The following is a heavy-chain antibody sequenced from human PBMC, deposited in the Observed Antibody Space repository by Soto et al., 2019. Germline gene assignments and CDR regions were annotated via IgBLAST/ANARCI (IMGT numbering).Heavy chain of an antibody. Sequence: LRLSCAASGFTFSSYAMSWVRQAPGKGLGWVSAISGSGGSTYYADSVKGRFTISRDNSKNTLYLQMNSLRAEDTAVYYCAKDQIYTVTPLFDYWGQGTLVTVSS. V-gene: IGHV3-23*01. CDR3: AKDQIYTVTPLFDY. CDR1: GFTFSSYA. D-gene: IGHD4-17*01. CDR2: ISGSGGST. J-gene: IGHJ4*02.